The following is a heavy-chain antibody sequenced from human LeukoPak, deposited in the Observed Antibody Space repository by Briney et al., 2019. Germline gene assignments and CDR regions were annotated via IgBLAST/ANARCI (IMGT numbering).Heavy chain of an antibody. J-gene: IGHJ4*02. V-gene: IGHV1-2*02. CDR2: INPNSDGT. D-gene: IGHD1-26*01. CDR1: GYTFTGYY. CDR3: ARVSGSYSPPDY. Sequence: ASVKVSCKASGYTFTGYYMHWVRQAPGQGLEWMGWINPNSDGTNYAQKFQGRVTMTRDTSISTAYMELSRLRSDDTAVYYCARVSGSYSPPDYWGQGTLVTVSS.